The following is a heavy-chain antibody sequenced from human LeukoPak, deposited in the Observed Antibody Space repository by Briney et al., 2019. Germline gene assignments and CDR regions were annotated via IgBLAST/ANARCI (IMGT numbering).Heavy chain of an antibody. CDR2: ISYSGDTT. CDR1: GFTFSNYA. D-gene: IGHD3-3*01. J-gene: IGHJ4*02. V-gene: IGHV3-23*01. CDR3: ARVGFSEMEWLLYSDH. Sequence: GGSLRLSCAASGFTFSNYAMNWVRQAPGKGLEWVSVISYSGDTTYYADSVKGRFTISRDNSKNTLYLQMNSLRAEDTAVYYCARVGFSEMEWLLYSDHWGQGTLVTVSS.